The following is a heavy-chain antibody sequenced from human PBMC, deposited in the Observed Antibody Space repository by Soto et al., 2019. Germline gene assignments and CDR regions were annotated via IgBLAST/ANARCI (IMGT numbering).Heavy chain of an antibody. V-gene: IGHV4-34*01. Sequence: QVQLQQWGAGLLKPSETLSLTCAVYGGSFSGYYWSWIRQPPGKGLEWLGEINHSGSTNYNPSLKSRVTISVDTSKNQFALKLSSVTAADTAVYYCAGSIAAAGTGKFDYWGQGTLVTVSS. J-gene: IGHJ4*02. D-gene: IGHD6-13*01. CDR2: INHSGST. CDR1: GGSFSGYY. CDR3: AGSIAAAGTGKFDY.